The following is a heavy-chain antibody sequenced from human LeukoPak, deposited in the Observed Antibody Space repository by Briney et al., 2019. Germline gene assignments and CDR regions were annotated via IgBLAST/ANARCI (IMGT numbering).Heavy chain of an antibody. CDR1: GFTFGKYW. Sequence: GGSLRLSCVASGFTFGKYWMSWVRQAPGKGLEWVANIKLDGSEKNYVDSVKGRFTISRDNTKNSLCLQMNSLRAEDTAVFYCARDQYDTWSRRGNFDSWGQGTLVIVSS. V-gene: IGHV3-7*03. D-gene: IGHD3-3*01. J-gene: IGHJ4*02. CDR3: ARDQYDTWSRRGNFDS. CDR2: IKLDGSEK.